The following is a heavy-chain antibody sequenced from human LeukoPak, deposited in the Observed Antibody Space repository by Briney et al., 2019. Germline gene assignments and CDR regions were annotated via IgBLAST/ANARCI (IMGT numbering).Heavy chain of an antibody. J-gene: IGHJ4*02. V-gene: IGHV1-18*01. CDR3: ARDHPDYYDSSGNKIFDY. CDR1: GYTFTSYG. CDR2: ISAYNGNT. Sequence: ASVKVSCNASGYTFTSYGISWVRQAPGQGLEWMGWISAYNGNTNYAQKLQGRVTMTTDTSTSTAYMELRSLRSDDTAVYYCARDHPDYYDSSGNKIFDYWGQGTLVTVSS. D-gene: IGHD3-22*01.